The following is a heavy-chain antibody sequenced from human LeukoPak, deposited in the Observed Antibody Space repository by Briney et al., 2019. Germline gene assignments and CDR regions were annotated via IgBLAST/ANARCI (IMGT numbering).Heavy chain of an antibody. CDR3: ATDLKGRLERRGFDY. CDR2: FDPEDGET. D-gene: IGHD1-1*01. V-gene: IGHV1-24*01. Sequence: ASVKVSCKVSGYTLTELSMHWVQQAPGKGLEWMGGFDPEDGETIYAQKFQGRVTMTEDTSTDTAYMELSSLRSEDTAVYYCATDLKGRLERRGFDYWGQGTLSPSPQ. J-gene: IGHJ4*02. CDR1: GYTLTELS.